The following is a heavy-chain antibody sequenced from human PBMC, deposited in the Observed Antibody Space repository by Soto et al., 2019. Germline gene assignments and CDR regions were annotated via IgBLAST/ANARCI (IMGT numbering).Heavy chain of an antibody. V-gene: IGHV3-53*01. CDR1: GFTVSYNY. CDR2: IYRGGDT. J-gene: IGHJ3*01. CDR3: ARGKYPGAVDV. Sequence: PGGSLRLSCAVSGFTVSYNYMNWVRQAPGKGLEWVSVIYRGGDTFYADSVKGRFTISRDNSKNTLFLQVNSLRAEDTALYYCARGKYPGAVDVWGQGTMVTVSS.